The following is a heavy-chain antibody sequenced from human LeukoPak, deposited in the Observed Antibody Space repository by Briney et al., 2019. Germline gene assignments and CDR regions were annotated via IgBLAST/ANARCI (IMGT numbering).Heavy chain of an antibody. CDR1: SGSISSYY. D-gene: IGHD6-13*01. J-gene: IGHJ4*02. V-gene: IGHV4-59*01. Sequence: SETLSLTCTVYSGSISSYYWSWIRQPPGKGLEWVGYIYYSGSTNYNPSLKRRVTISGETSKNQLSQKLSSVTAADTAVYYCAMGIKGVSFDYWGQGTLVTVSS. CDR2: IYYSGST. CDR3: AMGIKGVSFDY.